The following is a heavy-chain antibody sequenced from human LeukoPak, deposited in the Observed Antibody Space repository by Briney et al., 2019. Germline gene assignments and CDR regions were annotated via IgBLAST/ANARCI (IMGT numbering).Heavy chain of an antibody. CDR2: INSDGRNT. CDR1: GFTFSTYW. D-gene: IGHD6-13*01. Sequence: GGSLRLSCAASGFTFSTYWMHWVRQAPREGLVWVSHINSDGRNTTYADSVTGRFTISRDNAKNTLYLQMNSLRAEDTAVYYCARVLAQQQGYWGQGTLVTVSS. V-gene: IGHV3-74*01. J-gene: IGHJ4*02. CDR3: ARVLAQQQGY.